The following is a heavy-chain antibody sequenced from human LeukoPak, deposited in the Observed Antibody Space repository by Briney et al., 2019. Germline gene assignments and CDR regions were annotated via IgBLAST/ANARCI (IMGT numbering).Heavy chain of an antibody. CDR1: GFTFSSYS. CDR3: ARDPSMVRGVTDAFDI. J-gene: IGHJ3*02. Sequence: PGGSLRLSCAASGFTFSSYSMNWVRQAPGKGLEWVSSISSSSSYIYYADSAKGRFTISRDNAKNSLYLQMNSLRAEDTAVYYCARDPSMVRGVTDAFDIWGQGTMVTVSS. CDR2: ISSSSSYI. D-gene: IGHD3-10*01. V-gene: IGHV3-21*01.